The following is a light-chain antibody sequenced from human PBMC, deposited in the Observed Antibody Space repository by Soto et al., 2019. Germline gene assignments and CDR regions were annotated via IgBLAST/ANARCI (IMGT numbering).Light chain of an antibody. J-gene: IGLJ2*01. CDR2: RNN. V-gene: IGLV1-47*01. CDR3: AAWDDSLSGVV. Sequence: QAVVTQPPSASGTPGQRVTISCSGSSSNIGTNYVYWYQHLPGTAPKLLIYRNNQRPSGVPDRFSGSKSGTSASLAISGLRSEDEADYPCAAWDDSLSGVVFGGGTKLTVL. CDR1: SSNIGTNY.